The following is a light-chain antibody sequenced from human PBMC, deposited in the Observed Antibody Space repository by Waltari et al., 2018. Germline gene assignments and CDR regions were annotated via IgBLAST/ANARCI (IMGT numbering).Light chain of an antibody. V-gene: IGKV1-39*01. CDR3: QQSYSTPQT. CDR2: AAS. Sequence: DIQMTQSPSSLSAFVGDRVTLTCRASQSISNYLNWYQQKPGKAPKVLIYAASSLQSGVPSRFSGSGSGTDFTLTITNLQPEDFATYYCQQSYSTPQTFGQGTKLEIK. CDR1: QSISNY. J-gene: IGKJ2*01.